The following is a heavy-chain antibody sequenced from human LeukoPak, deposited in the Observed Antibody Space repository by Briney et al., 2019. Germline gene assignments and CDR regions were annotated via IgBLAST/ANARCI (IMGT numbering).Heavy chain of an antibody. J-gene: IGHJ4*02. CDR3: AGGLDPGGNHVVFDY. CDR1: GGSISSSSYY. CDR2: IFYTGNT. Sequence: PSETLSLTCTVSGGSISSSSYYWGWIRQPPGKGLEWIGGIFYTGNTYDNPSLKSRVTISVDTSKNQFSLKLSSVTAADTAVYYCAGGLDPGGNHVVFDYWGQGTLVTVSS. V-gene: IGHV4-39*07. D-gene: IGHD4-23*01.